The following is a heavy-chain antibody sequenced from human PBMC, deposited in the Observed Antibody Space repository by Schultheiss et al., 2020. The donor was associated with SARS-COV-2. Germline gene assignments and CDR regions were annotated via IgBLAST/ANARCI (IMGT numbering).Heavy chain of an antibody. J-gene: IGHJ6*02. V-gene: IGHV1-18*01. CDR1: GYTFTSYG. D-gene: IGHD3-3*01. Sequence: ASVKVSCKASGYTFTSYGISWVRQAPGQGLEWMGWISAYNGNTNYAQKLQGRVTMTTDTSTSTAYMELRSLRAEDTAVYYCAKDLWDFWSGYYVHYGMDVWGQGTTVTVSS. CDR3: AKDLWDFWSGYYVHYGMDV. CDR2: ISAYNGNT.